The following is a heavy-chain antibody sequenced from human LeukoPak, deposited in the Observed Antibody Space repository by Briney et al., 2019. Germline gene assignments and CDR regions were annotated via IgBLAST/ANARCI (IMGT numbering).Heavy chain of an antibody. D-gene: IGHD3-10*02. CDR1: GGSTSDYY. V-gene: IGHV4-4*07. Sequence: PSETLSLTCSVSGGSTSDYYWNWIRQPAGQGLEWLGRIYYTGNTAYNPSLESRLSMSLDTAKNQFSLKVTSVTAADTAVYYCARGGTLFAYFDSSGQGALVTVSS. J-gene: IGHJ4*02. CDR2: IYYTGNT. CDR3: ARGGTLFAYFDS.